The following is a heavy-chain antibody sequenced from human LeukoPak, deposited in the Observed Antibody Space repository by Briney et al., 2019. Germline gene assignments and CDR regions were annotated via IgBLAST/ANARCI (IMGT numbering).Heavy chain of an antibody. D-gene: IGHD6-6*01. CDR1: GYSFTSYW. Sequence: GESLKISCKGSGYSFTSYWIGWVRQMPGKGLEWMGIIYPGDSDTRYSPSFQGQVTISADKSISTAYLQWSSLKASDTAMYYCARRYSSSSGPPYYTDVWGKGTTVTVSS. CDR3: ARRYSSSSGPPYYTDV. V-gene: IGHV5-51*01. CDR2: IYPGDSDT. J-gene: IGHJ6*03.